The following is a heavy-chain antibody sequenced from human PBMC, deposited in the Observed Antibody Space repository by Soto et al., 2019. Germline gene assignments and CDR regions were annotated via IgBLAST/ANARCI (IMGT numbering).Heavy chain of an antibody. CDR2: IYHSGST. CDR1: GGSISSSNW. CDR3: ARATPFPQWPVRRHSYGMDV. D-gene: IGHD6-19*01. Sequence: QVQLQESGPGLVKPSGTLSLTCAVSGGSISSSNWWSWVRQPPGKGLEWIGEIYHSGSTNYNPSLTSRVTISVAKSKTHFSLKLSAVTAADTAVYYCARATPFPQWPVRRHSYGMDVWGQGTTVTVSS. V-gene: IGHV4-4*02. J-gene: IGHJ6*02.